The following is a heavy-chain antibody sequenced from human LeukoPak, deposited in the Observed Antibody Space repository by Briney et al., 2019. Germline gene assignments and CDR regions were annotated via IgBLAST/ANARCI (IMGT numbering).Heavy chain of an antibody. CDR1: GGSISSYY. CDR2: IYTSGST. CDR3: AREGPLTAVAGTSYFDY. Sequence: SETLSLTCTVSGGSISSYYWSWIRQPAGKGLEWIGRIYTSGSTNYNPSLKSRVTMSVDTSKNQFSLKLSSVTAADTAVYYCAREGPLTAVAGTSYFDYWGQGTLVTVSS. J-gene: IGHJ4*02. V-gene: IGHV4-4*07. D-gene: IGHD6-19*01.